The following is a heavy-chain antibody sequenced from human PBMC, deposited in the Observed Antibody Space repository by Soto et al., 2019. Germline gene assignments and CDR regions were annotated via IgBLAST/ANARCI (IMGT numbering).Heavy chain of an antibody. CDR2: IYYSGST. D-gene: IGHD4-17*01. CDR3: AREVWATVVYNWFDP. CDR1: GGSISSGDYY. Sequence: SETLSLTCTVSGGSISSGDYYWSWIRQPPGKGLEWIGYIYYSGSTYYNPSLKSRVTISVDTSKNQFSLKLSSVTAADTAVYYCAREVWATVVYNWFDPWGQGNLVTVSS. V-gene: IGHV4-30-4*01. J-gene: IGHJ5*02.